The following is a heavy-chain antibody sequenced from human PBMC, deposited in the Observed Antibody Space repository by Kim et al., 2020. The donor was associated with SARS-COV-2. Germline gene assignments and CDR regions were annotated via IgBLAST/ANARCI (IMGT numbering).Heavy chain of an antibody. V-gene: IGHV4-34*01. D-gene: IGHD3-22*01. CDR1: GGSFSGYY. Sequence: SETLSLTCAVYGGSFSGYYWSWIRQPPGKGLEWIGEINHSGSTNYNPSLKRRVTISVDTSKNQFSLKLSSVTAADTAVYYCNLYDSSGGFDYWGQGTLVTVSS. J-gene: IGHJ4*02. CDR3: NLYDSSGGFDY. CDR2: INHSGST.